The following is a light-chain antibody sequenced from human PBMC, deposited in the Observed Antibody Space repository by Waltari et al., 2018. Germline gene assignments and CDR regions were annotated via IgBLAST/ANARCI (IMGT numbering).Light chain of an antibody. V-gene: IGLV2-23*02. Sequence: SALTQPASMSGSLGQAITISCTGTTSDIGTHYHVSCYQQHPGRAPTLIISGVTNRPSGVASRFSGSKSGNTASLTISGLQAEDEADYYCCSYAVTNTYVFGTGTKVTVL. CDR1: TSDIGTHYH. CDR3: CSYAVTNTYV. J-gene: IGLJ1*01. CDR2: GVT.